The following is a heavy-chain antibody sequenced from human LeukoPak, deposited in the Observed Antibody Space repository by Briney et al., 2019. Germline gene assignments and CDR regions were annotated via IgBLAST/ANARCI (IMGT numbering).Heavy chain of an antibody. CDR1: GFTFSDYY. CDR2: ISSSGSYT. CDR3: ARVRRTYDSSGYEDY. V-gene: IGHV3-11*05. D-gene: IGHD3-22*01. J-gene: IGHJ4*02. Sequence: GGSLRLSCAASGFTFSDYYMSWIPQAAGKGLEWVSHISSSGSYTNYADSVKGRFTISRDNAKNSLYLQMNSLRAEDTAVYYCARVRRTYDSSGYEDYWGQGTLVTVCS.